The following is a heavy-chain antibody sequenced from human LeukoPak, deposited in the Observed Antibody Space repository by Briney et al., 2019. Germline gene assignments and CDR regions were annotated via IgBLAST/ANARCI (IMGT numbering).Heavy chain of an antibody. CDR3: ARVADYYDSSPFDY. D-gene: IGHD3-22*01. J-gene: IGHJ4*02. V-gene: IGHV4-30-2*01. Sequence: PSQTLSLTCAVSGGSISSGGYSWSWIRQPPGKGLEWIGYIYQNGNTYYNPSLKSRVTISVDRSRNQFSLKLRSVTAADTAVYYCARVADYYDSSPFDYWGQGTLVTVSS. CDR1: GGSISSGGYS. CDR2: IYQNGNT.